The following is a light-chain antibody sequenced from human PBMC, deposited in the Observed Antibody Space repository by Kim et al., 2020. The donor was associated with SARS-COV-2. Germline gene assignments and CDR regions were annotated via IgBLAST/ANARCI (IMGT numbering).Light chain of an antibody. CDR2: NTN. CDR1: TGAVSTSYF. J-gene: IGLJ3*02. Sequence: QAVVTQEPSFSVSPGGTVTLTCGLSTGAVSTSYFPSWYQQTPGQAPRTLIYNTNTRSSGVPDRFSGSILGNKAALTITGAQADDESDYYCLLYMGSGTWVFGGGTQLTVL. V-gene: IGLV8-61*01. CDR3: LLYMGSGTWV.